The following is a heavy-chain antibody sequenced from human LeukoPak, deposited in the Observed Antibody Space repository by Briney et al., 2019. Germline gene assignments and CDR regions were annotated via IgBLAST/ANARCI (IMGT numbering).Heavy chain of an antibody. Sequence: SETLSLTCTVSGGSISSGSYYWSWIRQPAGKGLEWIVRIYTSGSTNYNPSLKSRVTISVDTSKNQFSLKLSSVTAADTAVYYCAGEWLGPIDYWGQGTLVTVSS. CDR3: AGEWLGPIDY. D-gene: IGHD6-19*01. V-gene: IGHV4-61*02. CDR1: GGSISSGSYY. J-gene: IGHJ4*02. CDR2: IYTSGST.